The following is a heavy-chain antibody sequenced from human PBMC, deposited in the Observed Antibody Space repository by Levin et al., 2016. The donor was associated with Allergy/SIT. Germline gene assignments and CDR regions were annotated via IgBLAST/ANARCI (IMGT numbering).Heavy chain of an antibody. Sequence: GESLKISCAASGFTFSSYSMNWVRQAPGKGLEWVSSISSSSSYIYYADSVKGRFTISRDNAKNSLYLQMNSLRAEDTAVYYCARDWDDSSGYFDYWGQGTLVTVSS. V-gene: IGHV3-21*01. J-gene: IGHJ4*02. D-gene: IGHD3-22*01. CDR2: ISSSSSYI. CDR1: GFTFSSYS. CDR3: ARDWDDSSGYFDY.